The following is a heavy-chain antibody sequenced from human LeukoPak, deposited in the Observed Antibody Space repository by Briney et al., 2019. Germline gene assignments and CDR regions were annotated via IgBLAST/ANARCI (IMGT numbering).Heavy chain of an antibody. Sequence: AGGSLRLSCAASGFTFSSYSMNWVRQAPGKGLEWVSAIGTAGDTYYPGSVKGRFTISRENAKNSLYLQMNSLRAGDTAVYYCARGGGLSGSYYWGIDYWGQGTLVTVSS. CDR3: ARGGGLSGSYYWGIDY. CDR1: GFTFSSYS. J-gene: IGHJ4*02. D-gene: IGHD1-26*01. CDR2: IGTAGDT. V-gene: IGHV3-13*01.